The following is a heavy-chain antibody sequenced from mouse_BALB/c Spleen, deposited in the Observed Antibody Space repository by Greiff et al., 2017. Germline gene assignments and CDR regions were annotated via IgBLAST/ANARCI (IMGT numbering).Heavy chain of an antibody. CDR3: AREGVYEDDNYFDD. Sequence: VQLQQSGPELVKPGASVKVSCKASGYAFTRYYMYWVKQSHGKSLAWIGYIDPYNGGTSYNQKFKGKATLTVDKSSSTAYMHLNSLTSEDSAVYYCAREGVYEDDNYFDDWGEGTTRT. CDR2: IDPYNGGT. CDR1: GYAFTRYY. J-gene: IGHJ2*01. V-gene: IGHV1S135*01. D-gene: IGHD2-4*01.